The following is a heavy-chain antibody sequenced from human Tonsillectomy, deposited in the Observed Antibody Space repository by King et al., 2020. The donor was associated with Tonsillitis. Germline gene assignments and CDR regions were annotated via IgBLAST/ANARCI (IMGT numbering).Heavy chain of an antibody. J-gene: IGHJ6*03. CDR2: ISAYNDNT. D-gene: IGHD4-23*01. CDR3: ARGGKRGSSDYMDV. V-gene: IGHV1-18*01. Sequence: VQLVESGAEVKKPGASVKVSCKASGYTFSSYGISWVRQAPGQGLEWMGWISAYNDNTNYSQKVLGRVTMTTDTSTSTAYMELRSLRSDDTAVYYCARGGKRGSSDYMDVWGKGTTVTVAS. CDR1: GYTFSSYG.